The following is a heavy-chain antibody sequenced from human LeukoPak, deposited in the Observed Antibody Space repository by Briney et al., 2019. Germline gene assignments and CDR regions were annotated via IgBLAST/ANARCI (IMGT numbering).Heavy chain of an antibody. J-gene: IGHJ6*03. CDR2: IYTSGST. V-gene: IGHV4-61*02. Sequence: SQTLSLTCTVSGGSISSGSYYWSWIRQPAGKGLEWIGRIYTSGSTNYNPSLKSRVTISVDTSKNQFSLKLSSVTAADTAVYYCARHGSDTGSTDTNQYYYYMDVWGKGTTVTVSS. CDR1: GGSISSGSYY. CDR3: ARHGSDTGSTDTNQYYYYMDV. D-gene: IGHD1-26*01.